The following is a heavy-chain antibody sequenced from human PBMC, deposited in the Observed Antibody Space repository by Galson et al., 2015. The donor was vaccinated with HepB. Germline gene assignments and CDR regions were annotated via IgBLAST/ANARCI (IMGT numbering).Heavy chain of an antibody. CDR3: ARVHSGKGWFGELLSSYAGMDV. J-gene: IGHJ6*02. D-gene: IGHD3-10*01. CDR1: GFTFSSYS. Sequence: SLKLSCAASGFTFSSYSMNWVRQAPGKGLEWVSYISSSSSTIYYADSVKGRFTISRDNAKNSLYLQMNSLRDEDTAVYYCARVHSGKGWFGELLSSYAGMDVWGQGTTVTVSS. CDR2: ISSSSSTI. V-gene: IGHV3-48*02.